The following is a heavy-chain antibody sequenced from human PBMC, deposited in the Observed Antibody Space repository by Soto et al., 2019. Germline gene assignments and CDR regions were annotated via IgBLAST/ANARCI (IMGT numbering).Heavy chain of an antibody. CDR3: ARHVSSSSPYFDY. CDR2: IYYSGST. D-gene: IGHD6-6*01. CDR1: GGSISSSSYY. V-gene: IGHV4-39*01. Sequence: PSETLSLTCTVSGGSISSSSYYWGWIRQPPGKGLEWIGSIYYSGSTYYNPSLKSRVTISVDTSKNQFSLKLSSVTAAGTAVYYCARHVSSSSPYFDYWGQGTLVTVSS. J-gene: IGHJ4*02.